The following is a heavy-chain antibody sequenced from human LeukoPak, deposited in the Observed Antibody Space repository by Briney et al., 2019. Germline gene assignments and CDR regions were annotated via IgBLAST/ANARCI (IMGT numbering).Heavy chain of an antibody. CDR3: ARGGYYDSSGNYDY. CDR1: GYTFTGYY. J-gene: IGHJ4*02. D-gene: IGHD3-22*01. CDR2: IIPIFGTA. Sequence: SVKVSCKASGYTFTGYYMHWVRQAPGQGLEWMGGIIPIFGTANYAQKFQGRVTITADKSTSTAYMELSSLRSEDTAVYYCARGGYYDSSGNYDYWGQGTLVTVSS. V-gene: IGHV1-69*06.